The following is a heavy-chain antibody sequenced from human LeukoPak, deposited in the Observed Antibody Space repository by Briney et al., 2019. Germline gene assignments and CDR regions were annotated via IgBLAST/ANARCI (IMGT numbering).Heavy chain of an antibody. J-gene: IGHJ4*02. V-gene: IGHV3-66*01. CDR3: ARDVYYVPRY. Sequence: GGSLRLSCAASGFTFSSYAMSWVRQAPGKGLEWVSVIYSGGSTYYADSVKGRFTISRDNSKNTLYLQMNSLRAEDTAVYYCARDVYYVPRYWGQGTLVTVSS. D-gene: IGHD3-10*02. CDR1: GFTFSSYA. CDR2: IYSGGST.